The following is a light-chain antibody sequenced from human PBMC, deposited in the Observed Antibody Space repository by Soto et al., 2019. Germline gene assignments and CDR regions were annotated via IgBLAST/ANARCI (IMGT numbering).Light chain of an antibody. CDR2: GSS. CDR1: ENVGTN. J-gene: IGKJ4*01. CDR3: QQYNNWGLS. V-gene: IGKV3D-15*01. Sequence: IVLTQSPATLSVSPGEGVTLSCRASENVGTNLAWYEPKVGQAPRLLIYGSSTRATGIPDTFSGSGSGTEFTLSISSLQSEESAVYYCQQYNNWGLSFGGGTKVEIK.